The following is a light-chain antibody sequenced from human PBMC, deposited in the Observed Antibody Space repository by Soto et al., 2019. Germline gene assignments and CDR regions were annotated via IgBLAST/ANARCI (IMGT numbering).Light chain of an antibody. Sequence: EIVLTQSPATLSLSPVERATLSCRASQSVSSYLAWYQQKPGQAPRLLIYDASNRATGIPARFTGSGSGTDVTLTISSLEPVHFAVYYWQQRSNWPLTFGGGTKVEIK. CDR2: DAS. CDR1: QSVSSY. J-gene: IGKJ4*01. V-gene: IGKV3-11*01. CDR3: QQRSNWPLT.